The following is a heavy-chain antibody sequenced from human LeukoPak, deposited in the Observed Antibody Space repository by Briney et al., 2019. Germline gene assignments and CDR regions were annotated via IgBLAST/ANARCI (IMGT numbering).Heavy chain of an antibody. CDR1: GFTLSNAW. CDR3: TKYYYDSSGFYYHYDY. J-gene: IGHJ4*02. V-gene: IGHV3-15*01. CDR2: IRSKTEGGTT. Sequence: GGSLRLSCAASGFTLSNAWMSWVRQAPGKGLEWVGRIRSKTEGGTTEYAAPVKGRFTISRDDTKNTLYLQMYSLKTEDTAVYYCTKYYYDSSGFYYHYDYWGQGALVTVSS. D-gene: IGHD3-22*01.